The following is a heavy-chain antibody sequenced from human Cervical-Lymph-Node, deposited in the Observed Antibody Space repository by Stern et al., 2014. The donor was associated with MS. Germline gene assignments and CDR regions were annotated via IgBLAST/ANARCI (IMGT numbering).Heavy chain of an antibody. J-gene: IGHJ5*02. V-gene: IGHV5-51*03. CDR1: EYNFNTHW. D-gene: IGHD1-14*01. Sequence: VQLVESGAEVKKPGESLKISCKGSEYNFNTHWIAWVRQMPGKGLEWLGNIHPGNSDPRYNPSLQGQVSISADKSITTAYLHFSSLKASDSAMYFCARHGGPNWNHEAHNWFDPWGQGTLVTVSS. CDR3: ARHGGPNWNHEAHNWFDP. CDR2: IHPGNSDP.